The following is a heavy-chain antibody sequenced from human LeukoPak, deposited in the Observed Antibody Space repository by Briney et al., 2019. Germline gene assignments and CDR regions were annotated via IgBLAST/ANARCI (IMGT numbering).Heavy chain of an antibody. V-gene: IGHV1-69*13. CDR2: IIPIFGTA. CDR3: ATNLAYCGGDCYRPIDY. D-gene: IGHD2-21*01. Sequence: SVKVSCKASGGTFSSYAISWVRQAPGQGLEWMGGIIPIFGTANHAQKFQGRVTITADESTSTAYMELSSLRSEDTAVYYCATNLAYCGGDCYRPIDYWGQGTLVTVSS. J-gene: IGHJ4*02. CDR1: GGTFSSYA.